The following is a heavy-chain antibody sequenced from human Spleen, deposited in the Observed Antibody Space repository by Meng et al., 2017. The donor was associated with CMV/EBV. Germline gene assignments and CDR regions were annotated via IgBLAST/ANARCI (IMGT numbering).Heavy chain of an antibody. D-gene: IGHD2-15*01. CDR1: GGFFSGYN. Sequence: GPLQQGGAGCLPPLGTPSLTWSVHGGFFSGYNWSWIRQHRGKGLAWIGEIKHSGSTNSSPSLKSRVTISVDTTKNQFSLKLSSVTAADTAVYYCARVSIVDGGGSCYSGFDYWGQGTLVTVSS. J-gene: IGHJ4*02. CDR3: ARVSIVDGGGSCYSGFDY. V-gene: IGHV4-34*01. CDR2: IKHSGST.